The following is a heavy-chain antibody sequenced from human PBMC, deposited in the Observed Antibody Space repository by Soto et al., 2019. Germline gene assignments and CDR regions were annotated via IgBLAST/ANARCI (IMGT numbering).Heavy chain of an antibody. V-gene: IGHV1-18*01. CDR3: ARGGDYYDSSGYYYRGYFDY. Sequence: QVQLVQSGAEVKKPGASVKVSCKASGYTFTSYGISWVRQAPGQGLEWMGWISAYNGNTNYTQKLQGRVTMTTDTSTSTAYMELRSLRSDDTAVYYCARGGDYYDSSGYYYRGYFDYWGQGTLVTVSS. D-gene: IGHD3-22*01. J-gene: IGHJ4*02. CDR2: ISAYNGNT. CDR1: GYTFTSYG.